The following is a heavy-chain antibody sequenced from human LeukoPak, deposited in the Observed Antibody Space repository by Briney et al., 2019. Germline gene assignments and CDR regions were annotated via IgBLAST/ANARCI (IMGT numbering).Heavy chain of an antibody. V-gene: IGHV3-30-3*01. D-gene: IGHD3-22*01. CDR2: ISYDGSNK. J-gene: IGHJ3*02. Sequence: GGSLRLSCAASGFTFSSYAMHWVRQAPGKGLEWVAVISYDGSNKYYADSVKGRFTISRDNSKNTLYLQMNSPRAEDTAVHYCARDYYDSSGYWPDAFDIWGQGTMVTVSS. CDR3: ARDYYDSSGYWPDAFDI. CDR1: GFTFSSYA.